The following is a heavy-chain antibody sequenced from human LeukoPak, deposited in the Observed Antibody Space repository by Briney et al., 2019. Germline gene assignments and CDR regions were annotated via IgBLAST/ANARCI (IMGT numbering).Heavy chain of an antibody. D-gene: IGHD3-10*01. CDR1: GGSFSGYY. CDR3: ARADNTYYYGSGSYYY. Sequence: SETLSLTCAVYGGSFSGYYWSWIRQPPGKGLEWIGEINHSGSTNYNPSLKSRVTISVDTSKNQFSLKLSSVTAADTAVYYCARADNTYYYGSGSYYYWGQGTLVTVSS. V-gene: IGHV4-34*01. CDR2: INHSGST. J-gene: IGHJ4*02.